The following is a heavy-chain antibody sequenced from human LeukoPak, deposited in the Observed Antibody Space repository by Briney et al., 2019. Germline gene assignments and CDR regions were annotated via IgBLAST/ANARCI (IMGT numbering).Heavy chain of an antibody. D-gene: IGHD1-7*01. Sequence: ASVKVSCKASGGTFSSYAISWVRQAPGQGLEWMGGIVPIFGTANYAQKFQGRVTITTDESTSTAYMELSSLRSEDTAVYYCARDNYAGANWFDPWGQGTLVTVSS. J-gene: IGHJ5*02. V-gene: IGHV1-69*05. CDR2: IVPIFGTA. CDR3: ARDNYAGANWFDP. CDR1: GGTFSSYA.